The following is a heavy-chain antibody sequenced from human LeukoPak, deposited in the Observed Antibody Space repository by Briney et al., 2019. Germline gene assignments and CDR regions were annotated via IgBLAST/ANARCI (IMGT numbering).Heavy chain of an antibody. CDR2: ISGSGGST. D-gene: IGHD2-15*01. Sequence: PGGSLRLSCAASGFTFSSYAMSWVRQAPGKGLEWVSAISGSGGSTYYADSVKGRFTISRDNSKNTLYLQMNSLRAEDTAIFYCAKNSGGSRFSALDYWGQGTLVTVSS. CDR3: AKNSGGSRFSALDY. J-gene: IGHJ4*02. V-gene: IGHV3-23*01. CDR1: GFTFSSYA.